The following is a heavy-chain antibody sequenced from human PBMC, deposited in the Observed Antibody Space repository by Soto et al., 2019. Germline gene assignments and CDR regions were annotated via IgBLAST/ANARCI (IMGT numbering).Heavy chain of an antibody. Sequence: QVTLKESGPVLVKPTETLTLTCTVSGFSLSNARMGVSWIRQPPGKALEWLAHIFSNDEKSYSTSLKSRLTXSXDXXKSQVVLTMTNMDPVDTATYYCARILYSSGWYFDLWGRGTLVTVSS. CDR3: ARILYSSGWYFDL. J-gene: IGHJ2*01. V-gene: IGHV2-26*01. CDR1: GFSLSNARMG. CDR2: IFSNDEK. D-gene: IGHD6-19*01.